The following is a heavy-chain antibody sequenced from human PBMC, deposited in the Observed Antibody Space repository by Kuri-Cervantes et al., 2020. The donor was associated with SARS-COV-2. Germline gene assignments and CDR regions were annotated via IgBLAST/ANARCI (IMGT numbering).Heavy chain of an antibody. J-gene: IGHJ4*02. CDR1: GGTFSSYA. CDR2: IIPIFGTA. V-gene: IGHV1-69*13. CDR3: AGQLGALFDY. D-gene: IGHD6-6*01. Sequence: SVKVFCNASGGTFSSYAISWVRQAPGQGLEWMGGIIPIFGTANYAQKFQGRVTTTADESTSTAYMELSSMRSEDTAVYYCAGQLGALFDYWGQGTLVTVSS.